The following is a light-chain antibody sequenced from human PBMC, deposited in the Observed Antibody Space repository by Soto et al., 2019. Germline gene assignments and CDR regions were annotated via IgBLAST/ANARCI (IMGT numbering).Light chain of an antibody. CDR1: QSVSSN. V-gene: IGKV3-15*01. J-gene: IGKJ1*01. CDR2: GAS. CDR3: KQYDDGGT. Sequence: ERVMTQSPATLSVSPGERATLSCRASQSVSSNLAWFQHKPGQAPRLLIYGASTRATGVPARFSGSGSGTAFTLTITSLQSEDFAVYYCKQYDDGGTFGQGTKVEIK.